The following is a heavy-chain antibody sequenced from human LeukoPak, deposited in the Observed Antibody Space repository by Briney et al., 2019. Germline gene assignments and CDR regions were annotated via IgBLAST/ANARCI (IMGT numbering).Heavy chain of an antibody. D-gene: IGHD2-2*02. CDR2: INPNSGGT. CDR3: ARLGYCSSTSCYTGDYYYYYYMDV. V-gene: IGHV1-2*02. CDR1: GYTFTGYY. J-gene: IGHJ6*03. Sequence: ASVKVSCKASGYTFTGYYMHWVRQAPGQGLEWMGWINPNSGGTNYAQKFQGRVTVTRDTSISTAYMELSRLRSDDTAVYYCARLGYCSSTSCYTGDYYYYYYMDVWGKGTTVTVSS.